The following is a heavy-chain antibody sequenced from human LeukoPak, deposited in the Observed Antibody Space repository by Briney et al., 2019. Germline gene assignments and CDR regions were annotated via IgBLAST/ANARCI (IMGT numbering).Heavy chain of an antibody. CDR1: GFTFSSYA. CDR2: ISSGGSTI. CDR3: ARGGYTRFDY. V-gene: IGHV3-48*04. J-gene: IGHJ4*02. Sequence: GGSLRLSCAASGFTFSSYAMSWVRQAPGKGLEWVSYISSGGSTIYYADSVKGRFTISRDSAKTSLYLQMNSLRAEDTAVYYCARGGYTRFDYWGQGTLVTVSS. D-gene: IGHD2-15*01.